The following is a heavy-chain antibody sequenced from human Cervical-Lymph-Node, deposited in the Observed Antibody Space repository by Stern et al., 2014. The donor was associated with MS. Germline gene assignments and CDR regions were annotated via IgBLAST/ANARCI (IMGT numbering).Heavy chain of an antibody. CDR2: IRQDGGEQ. Sequence: EVQLVESGGDLVQPGGSLRLSCAASGFTFSTYWLSWVRQAPGKGLEWVATIRQDGGEQFYVDSVEGRFIISGDKAPNSLFLPMNSLRAEDTAVYYCARDKRDDWGYYYGMDVWGQGTTVTVSS. CDR3: ARDKRDDWGYYYGMDV. CDR1: GFTFSTYW. V-gene: IGHV3-7*01. J-gene: IGHJ6*02. D-gene: IGHD3-9*01.